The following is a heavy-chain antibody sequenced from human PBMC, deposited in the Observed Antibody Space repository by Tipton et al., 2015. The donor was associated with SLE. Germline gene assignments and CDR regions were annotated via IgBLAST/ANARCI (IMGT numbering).Heavy chain of an antibody. CDR3: ARNPLGGYGSAPNWFFDL. V-gene: IGHV4-4*02. J-gene: IGHJ2*01. Sequence: TLSPTCAVYGGSISSRNWWSWIRQPPGKGLEWIGEIAHSGSTNYYPSLKSRVTISIDTPKNQFSLKVTSMTAADAAVYYCARNPLGGYGSAPNWFFDLWGRGTLVTVSS. D-gene: IGHD3-10*01. CDR1: GGSISSRNW. CDR2: IAHSGST.